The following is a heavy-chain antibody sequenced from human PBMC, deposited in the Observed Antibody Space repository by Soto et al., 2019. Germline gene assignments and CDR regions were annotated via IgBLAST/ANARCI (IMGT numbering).Heavy chain of an antibody. CDR3: ARGNEYDSSGYYSVGYYYYGMDV. Sequence: SVKVSCKASGGTLSSYAISWVRQAPGQGLEWMGGIIPIFGTANYAQKFQGRVTITADESTSTAYMELSSLRSEDTAVYYCARGNEYDSSGYYSVGYYYYGMDVWGQGTTVTVSS. V-gene: IGHV1-69*13. CDR1: GGTLSSYA. CDR2: IIPIFGTA. J-gene: IGHJ6*02. D-gene: IGHD3-22*01.